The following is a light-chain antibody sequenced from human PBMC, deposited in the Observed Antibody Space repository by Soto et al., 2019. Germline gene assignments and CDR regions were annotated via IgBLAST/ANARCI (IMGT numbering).Light chain of an antibody. CDR3: HQYDSSPLT. Sequence: EIVLTQSPGTLSLSPGERATLSCRASQSVSSSYLAWYQQKPGQAPRLLIYGASSSATGIPDRFSGSGSGTDFTLTISRLEPEDFAVYYGHQYDSSPLTFGGGTMVEIK. CDR1: QSVSSSY. CDR2: GAS. J-gene: IGKJ4*01. V-gene: IGKV3-20*01.